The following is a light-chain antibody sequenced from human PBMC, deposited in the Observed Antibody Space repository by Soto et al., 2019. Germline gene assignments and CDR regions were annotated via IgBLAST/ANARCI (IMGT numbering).Light chain of an antibody. V-gene: IGLV2-8*01. Sequence: QSVLTQPPSASGSPGQSVTVSCTGTSSDVGGYNYVSWYQLHPGKAPKLLIYEVTERPSGVPDRFSASKSGNTASLTVSGLQAEDEADYYCSSFAGSNSYVVFGGGTKVTVL. CDR2: EVT. J-gene: IGLJ2*01. CDR3: SSFAGSNSYVV. CDR1: SSDVGGYNY.